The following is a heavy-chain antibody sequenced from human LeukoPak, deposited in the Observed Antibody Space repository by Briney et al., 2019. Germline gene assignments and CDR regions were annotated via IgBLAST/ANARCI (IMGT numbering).Heavy chain of an antibody. CDR2: INHSGST. D-gene: IGHD4-11*01. CDR1: GGSFSGYY. Sequence: SETLSLTCAVYGGSFSGYYWSWIRQPPGKGLEWIGEINHSGSTNYNPSLKSRVTISVDTFKNQFSLKLSSVTAADTAVYYCARAGRPPTVTTDYWGQGTLVTVSS. J-gene: IGHJ4*02. V-gene: IGHV4-34*01. CDR3: ARAGRPPTVTTDY.